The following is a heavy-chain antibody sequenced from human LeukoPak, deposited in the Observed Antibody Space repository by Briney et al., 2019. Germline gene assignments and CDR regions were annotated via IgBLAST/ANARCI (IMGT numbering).Heavy chain of an antibody. J-gene: IGHJ5*02. CDR1: GFTSSSYW. CDR2: IKQDGSQK. V-gene: IGHV3-7*01. Sequence: PGGSLRLSCAASGFTSSSYWMSCVRQAPGKVLEWVANIKQDGSQKFYVDSVKGRFTISRDNAKNSLYLQMNSLIAEDTAVYFCARFVWFDPWGQGTLVTVSS. CDR3: ARFVWFDP.